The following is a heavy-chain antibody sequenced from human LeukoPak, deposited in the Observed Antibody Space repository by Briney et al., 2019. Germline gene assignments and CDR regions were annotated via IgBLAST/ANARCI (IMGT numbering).Heavy chain of an antibody. J-gene: IGHJ4*02. CDR2: ISSSSSTI. V-gene: IGHV3-48*04. Sequence: PGGSLRLSRAASGFTFSSYSMNWVRQAPGKGLEWVSYISSSSSTIYYADSVKGRFTISRDNAKNSLYLQMNSLRVEDTATYYCAKVAHYYYGSESYYFFEHWGQGTPVTASS. D-gene: IGHD3-10*01. CDR3: AKVAHYYYGSESYYFFEH. CDR1: GFTFSSYS.